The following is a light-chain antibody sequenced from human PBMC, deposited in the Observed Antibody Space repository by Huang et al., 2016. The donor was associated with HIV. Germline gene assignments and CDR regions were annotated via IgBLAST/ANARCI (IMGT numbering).Light chain of an antibody. J-gene: IGKJ2*01. CDR1: QSVSSRD. CDR3: QQYGSSSYT. V-gene: IGKV3D-20*01. CDR2: DAS. Sequence: EIVLTQSPASLSLSPGERAMLSCGASQSVSSRDLAWVHQKPGLPPRLLIYDASVRAPGIPDRLSGGGCGTDFTLTISRLEPEDFAVYYCQQYGSSSYTFGQGTKLEIK.